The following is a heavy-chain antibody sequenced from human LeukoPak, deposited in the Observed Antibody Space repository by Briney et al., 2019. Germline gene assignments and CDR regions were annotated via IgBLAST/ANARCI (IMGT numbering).Heavy chain of an antibody. V-gene: IGHV3-7*01. CDR1: GFTFSSYW. CDR2: IKQDGSEK. D-gene: IGHD3-10*01. Sequence: GGSLRLSCAASGFTFSSYWMSWVRQAPGKGLEWVANIKQDGSEKYYVDSVKGRFTISRDNAKNSLYLQMNSLRAEDTAVYYCARHRRITMVRGVIKYYYYMDVWGKGTTVTISS. J-gene: IGHJ6*03. CDR3: ARHRRITMVRGVIKYYYYMDV.